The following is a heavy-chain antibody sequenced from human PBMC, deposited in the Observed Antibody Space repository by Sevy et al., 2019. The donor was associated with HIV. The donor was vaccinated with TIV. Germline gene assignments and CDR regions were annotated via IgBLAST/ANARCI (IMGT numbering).Heavy chain of an antibody. D-gene: IGHD3-10*01. CDR1: GGSISSSSYY. CDR3: VRRHELGAAFDI. J-gene: IGHJ3*02. V-gene: IGHV4-39*01. CDR2: IYYSGST. Sequence: SETLSLTCTVSGGSISSSSYYWGWIRQPPGKGLEWIGSIYYSGSTYYNPSLKSRVTISVDTSKNQFSLKLSSVTAADTAVYYCVRRHELGAAFDIWGQGTMVTVSS.